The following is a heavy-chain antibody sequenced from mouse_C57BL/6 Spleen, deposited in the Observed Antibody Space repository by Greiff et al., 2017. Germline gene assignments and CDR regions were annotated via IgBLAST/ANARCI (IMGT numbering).Heavy chain of an antibody. D-gene: IGHD1-1*01. Sequence: VQLQQSGPELVKPGASVKISCKASGYSFTGYYMNWVKQSPEKSLEWIGEINPSTGGTTYNQKFKAKATLTVDKSSSTAYMQLKSLTSEDSAVYYCAREGSSSFAYWGQGTLVTVSA. CDR2: INPSTGGT. V-gene: IGHV1-42*01. J-gene: IGHJ3*01. CDR1: GYSFTGYY. CDR3: AREGSSSFAY.